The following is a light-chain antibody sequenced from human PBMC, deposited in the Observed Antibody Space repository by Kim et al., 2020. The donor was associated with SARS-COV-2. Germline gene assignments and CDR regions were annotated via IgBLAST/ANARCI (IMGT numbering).Light chain of an antibody. J-gene: IGKJ4*01. CDR3: QQGYSSPLT. CDR2: AAS. V-gene: IGKV1-39*01. Sequence: DIQMTQSPSSLSASVGDRVTITCRASQSISIYLDWYQQKPGRAPKLLIYAASSLQSGAPSRFSGSGSGTDFTLTISSLQREDFATYYCQQGYSSPLTFGGGTKLDIK. CDR1: QSISIY.